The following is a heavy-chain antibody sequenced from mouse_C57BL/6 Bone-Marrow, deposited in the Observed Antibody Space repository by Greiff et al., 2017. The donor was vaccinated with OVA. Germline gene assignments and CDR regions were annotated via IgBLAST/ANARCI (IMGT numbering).Heavy chain of an antibody. CDR2: IYPGDGDT. CDR3: ARSYYGSSYYAMDY. CDR1: GYAFSSSW. V-gene: IGHV1-82*01. Sequence: VKVVESGPELVKPGASVKISCKASGYAFSSSWMNWVKQRPGKGLEWIGRIYPGDGDTNYNGKFKGKATLTADKSSSTAYMQLSSLTSEDSAVYFCARSYYGSSYYAMDYWGQGTSVTVSS. J-gene: IGHJ4*01. D-gene: IGHD1-1*01.